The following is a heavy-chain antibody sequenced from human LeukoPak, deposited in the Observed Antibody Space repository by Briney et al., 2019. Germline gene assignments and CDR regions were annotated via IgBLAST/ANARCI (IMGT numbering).Heavy chain of an antibody. Sequence: GGSLRLSCAASGFTFSGYWMHWVRQAPGKGLVWVSRINTDGTTTNYADSVKGRFTISRDNSKNTLFLQMNSLRAEDTAVYFCAKDADEGYYDSSGYFDYWGQGTLVTVSS. J-gene: IGHJ4*02. CDR1: GFTFSGYW. CDR2: INTDGTTT. CDR3: AKDADEGYYDSSGYFDY. V-gene: IGHV3-74*01. D-gene: IGHD3-22*01.